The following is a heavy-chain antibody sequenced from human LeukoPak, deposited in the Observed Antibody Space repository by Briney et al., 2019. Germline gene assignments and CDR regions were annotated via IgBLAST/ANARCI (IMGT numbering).Heavy chain of an antibody. Sequence: PGGSLRLSCAASGFTFNSYGMHWVRQAPGKGLEWVAFIRYDGTNTYYADSVKGRFTISRDNSKNTLYLQMNSLRAEDTAVYYCAKDIGITISRDHAFDIWGQGTMVTVSS. J-gene: IGHJ3*02. CDR3: AKDIGITISRDHAFDI. CDR2: IRYDGTNT. CDR1: GFTFNSYG. V-gene: IGHV3-30*02. D-gene: IGHD3-3*01.